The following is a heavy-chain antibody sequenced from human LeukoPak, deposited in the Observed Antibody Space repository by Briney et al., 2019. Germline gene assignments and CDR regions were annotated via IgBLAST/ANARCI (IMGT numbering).Heavy chain of an antibody. J-gene: IGHJ4*02. V-gene: IGHV1-46*01. Sequence: ASVKVSCKASGYTFTSYYMHWVRQAPGQGLEWMGIINPSGGSTSYAQKFQGRVTMTRDMSTSTVYMELSSLRSEDTAVYYRARVAPGYSPIGIWGQGTLVTVSS. CDR2: INPSGGST. CDR1: GYTFTSYY. CDR3: ARVAPGYSPIGI. D-gene: IGHD4-11*01.